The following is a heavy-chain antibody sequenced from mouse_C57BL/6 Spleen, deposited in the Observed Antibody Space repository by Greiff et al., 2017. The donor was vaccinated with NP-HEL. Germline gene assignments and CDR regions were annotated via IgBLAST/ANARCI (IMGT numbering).Heavy chain of an antibody. V-gene: IGHV2-2*01. CDR2: IWSGGST. J-gene: IGHJ4*01. Sequence: VKVVESGPGLVQPSQSLSITCTVSGFSLTSYGVHWVRQSPGKGLEWLGVIWSGGSTDYNAAFISRLSISKDNSKSQVFFKMNSLQADDTAIYYCARRIPEAYAMDYWGQGTSVTVSS. D-gene: IGHD3-2*02. CDR3: ARRIPEAYAMDY. CDR1: GFSLTSYG.